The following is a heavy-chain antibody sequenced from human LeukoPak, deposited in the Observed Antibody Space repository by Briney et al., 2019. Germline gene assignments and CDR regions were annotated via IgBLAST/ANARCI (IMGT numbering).Heavy chain of an antibody. CDR2: INHSGST. CDR3: ARRRHTYDFWSGSPFDS. Sequence: SETLSLTCAVYGGSFSGYYWSWIRQPPGKGLGWIGEINHSGSTNYNPSLKSRVTISVDTSKNQFSLKLSSVTAADTAVYYCARRRHTYDFWSGSPFDSWGQGTLVTVSS. J-gene: IGHJ4*02. CDR1: GGSFSGYY. V-gene: IGHV4-34*01. D-gene: IGHD3-3*01.